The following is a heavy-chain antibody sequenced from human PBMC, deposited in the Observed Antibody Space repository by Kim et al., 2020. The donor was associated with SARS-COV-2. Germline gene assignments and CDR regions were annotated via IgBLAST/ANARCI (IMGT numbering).Heavy chain of an antibody. CDR2: IFYTGST. CDR1: GGSVSSVSYY. J-gene: IGHJ6*02. D-gene: IGHD3-10*01. V-gene: IGHV4-61*01. Sequence: SETLSLTCTLSGGSVSSVSYYWNWIRLPPGKGLEWIGYIFYTGSTNYNPSLESRVTISIDTSKNQFSLKLNSVTAADTAVYYCASDRGGYYGMDVWGHGTTVTVFS. CDR3: ASDRGGYYGMDV.